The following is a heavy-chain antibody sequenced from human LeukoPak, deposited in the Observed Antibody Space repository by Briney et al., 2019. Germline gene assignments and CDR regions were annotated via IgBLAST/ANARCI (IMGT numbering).Heavy chain of an antibody. Sequence: PGGSLRLSCAASGFTFSSYWMHWVRQAPGKGLVWVSRINSDGRSTIHADSVKGRFTISRDNAKNTLYLQMNSLRAEDTAVYYCARGSSVVGLDWGQGTLVTVSS. CDR3: ARGSSVVGLD. CDR2: INSDGRST. V-gene: IGHV3-74*01. J-gene: IGHJ4*02. D-gene: IGHD2-15*01. CDR1: GFTFSSYW.